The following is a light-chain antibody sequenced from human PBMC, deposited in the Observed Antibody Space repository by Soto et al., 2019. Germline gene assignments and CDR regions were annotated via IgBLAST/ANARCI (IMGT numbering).Light chain of an antibody. CDR1: QGIRHY. V-gene: IGKV1-27*01. CDR2: EAS. CDR3: QQSYSTPWT. Sequence: DIQMTQSPSSLSASVGDRVTITCRASQGIRHYLAWYQQKPGKVPKLLIYEASNLQSGVPSRFRGGGSGTEFTLTISSLQPEDFATYYCQQSYSTPWTFGQGTRLEIK. J-gene: IGKJ5*01.